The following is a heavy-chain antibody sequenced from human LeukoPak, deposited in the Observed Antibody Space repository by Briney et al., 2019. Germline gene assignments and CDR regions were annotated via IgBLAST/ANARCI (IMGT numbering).Heavy chain of an antibody. CDR2: ISSSSSYI. J-gene: IGHJ3*02. CDR3: ARDVRGSYYYGSGSPDAFDI. Sequence: PGGSLRLSCAISGFTFGSYAMTWVRQAPGKGLEWVSSISSSSSYIYYADSMKGRFTVSRDNAKNSLYLQMNSLRAEDTAVYYCARDVRGSYYYGSGSPDAFDIWGQGTMVTVSS. D-gene: IGHD3-10*01. CDR1: GFTFGSYA. V-gene: IGHV3-21*01.